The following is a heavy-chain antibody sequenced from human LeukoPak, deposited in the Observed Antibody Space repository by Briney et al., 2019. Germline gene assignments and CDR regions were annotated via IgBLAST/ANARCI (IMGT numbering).Heavy chain of an antibody. D-gene: IGHD5-24*01. CDR3: ARDKRHGYNYLYSFDY. CDR1: GFTFSNYE. J-gene: IGHJ4*02. CDR2: ISSSGSTI. V-gene: IGHV3-48*03. Sequence: GGSLRLSCAASGFTFSNYEMNWVRQAPGKGLEWVSYISSSGSTIYYADSVKGRFTISRDNAKNSLYLQMNSLRAEDTAVYYCARDKRHGYNYLYSFDYWGQRTLVTVSS.